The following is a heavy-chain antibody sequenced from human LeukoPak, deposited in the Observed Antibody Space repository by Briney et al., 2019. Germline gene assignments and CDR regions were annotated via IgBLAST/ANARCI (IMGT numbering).Heavy chain of an antibody. CDR2: ISGSGGST. CDR1: GFTFSSYA. CDR3: ARSVAALYYVDV. D-gene: IGHD2-15*01. Sequence: GSLRLSCAASGFTFSSYAMSWVRQAPGKGLEWVSAISGSGGSTYYADSVKGRFTISRDNSKNTLYLQMNSLRAEDTAVYYCARSVAALYYVDVWGKGTTVTVSS. J-gene: IGHJ6*03. V-gene: IGHV3-23*01.